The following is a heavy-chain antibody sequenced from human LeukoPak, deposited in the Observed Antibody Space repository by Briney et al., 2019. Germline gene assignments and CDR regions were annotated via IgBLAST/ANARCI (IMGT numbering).Heavy chain of an antibody. CDR2: ISGSAGST. CDR3: AKDGRPMITYYFDY. CDR1: GFTFSSYA. J-gene: IGHJ4*02. V-gene: IGHV3-23*01. Sequence: GGSLRLSCAASGFTFSSYAMSWVRQTPGRGLEGVSAISGSAGSTYYADSVKGRFTISRDYSKNTLNLQMNSLRAEDTAVYYCAKDGRPMITYYFDYWGQGTLVTVSS. D-gene: IGHD3-16*01.